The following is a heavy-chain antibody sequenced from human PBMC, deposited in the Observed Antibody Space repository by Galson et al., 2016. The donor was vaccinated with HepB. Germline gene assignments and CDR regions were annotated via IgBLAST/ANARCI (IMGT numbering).Heavy chain of an antibody. CDR1: GFTFSTYA. CDR3: AKEYSRAMVPLGF. J-gene: IGHJ4*02. CDR2: MSASGGVT. V-gene: IGHV3-23*01. Sequence: SLRLSCAASGFTFSTYAMSWVRQAPGKGLEWVSTMSASGGVTYYVDSVKGRFTISRDNSKNTLYLQVSSLRAEDTAVYYCAKEYSRAMVPLGFWGQGTLLTVSS. D-gene: IGHD5-18*01.